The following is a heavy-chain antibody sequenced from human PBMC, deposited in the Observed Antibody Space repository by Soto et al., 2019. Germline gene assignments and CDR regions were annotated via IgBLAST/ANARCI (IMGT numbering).Heavy chain of an antibody. CDR1: GGSISSSGYY. J-gene: IGHJ4*02. Sequence: SETLSLTCTVSGGSISSSGYYWGWIRQPPGKGLEWIGSIYYSGSTYYNPPLKSRVTISVDTSKNQFSLKLSSVTAADTAVYYCARRLITFGGVIVNPFDYWGQGTLVTVSS. V-gene: IGHV4-39*01. D-gene: IGHD3-16*02. CDR2: IYYSGST. CDR3: ARRLITFGGVIVNPFDY.